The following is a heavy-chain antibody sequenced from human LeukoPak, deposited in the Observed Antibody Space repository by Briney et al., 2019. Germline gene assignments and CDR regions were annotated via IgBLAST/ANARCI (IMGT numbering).Heavy chain of an antibody. CDR3: ARAESSGWTGYYFDY. D-gene: IGHD6-19*01. J-gene: IGHJ4*02. CDR1: GGSISSSSYY. CDR2: ICYSGST. Sequence: SETLSLTCTVSGGSISSSSYYWGWIRQPPGKGLEWIGSICYSGSTYYNPSLKSRVTISVDTSKNQFSLKLSSVTAADTAVYYCARAESSGWTGYYFDYWGQGTLVTVSS. V-gene: IGHV4-39*01.